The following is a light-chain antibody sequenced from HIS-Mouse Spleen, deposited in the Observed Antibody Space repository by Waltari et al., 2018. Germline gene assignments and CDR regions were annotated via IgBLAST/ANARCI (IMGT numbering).Light chain of an antibody. V-gene: IGKV2-24*01. CDR2: KIS. CDR1: QSLVHSDGKTY. J-gene: IGKJ2*01. CDR3: MQATQFPYT. Sequence: DIVMTQTPLSSPVTLGQPASISCRSSQSLVHSDGKTYLSWLQQRPGQPPRLLISKISNRFSGVPDRFSGSGAGTDFTLKISRVEAEDVEVYYCMQATQFPYTFCQGTKLEIK.